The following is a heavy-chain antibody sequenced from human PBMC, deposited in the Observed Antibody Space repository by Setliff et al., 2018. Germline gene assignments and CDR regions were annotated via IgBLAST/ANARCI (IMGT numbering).Heavy chain of an antibody. D-gene: IGHD6-19*01. CDR1: GGSVNSGYDN. V-gene: IGHV4-61*09. CDR2: INRRGST. Sequence: PSETLSLTCTVSGGSVNSGYDNWNWLRQPAGRGLEWIGHINRRGSTNFSPSLKSRVTISLDTSKNQFSLNLTSVTAADTAVYYCARASSGWYSAYYYYMDGGGKGTTVTVSS. J-gene: IGHJ6*03. CDR3: ARASSGWYSAYYYYMDG.